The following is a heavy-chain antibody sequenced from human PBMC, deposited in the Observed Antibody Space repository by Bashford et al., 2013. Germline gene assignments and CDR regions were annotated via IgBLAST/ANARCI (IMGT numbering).Heavy chain of an antibody. V-gene: IGHV1-2*02. Sequence: ASVKVSCKASGYSFSSYGINWLRQAPGQGLEWMGWINPNSGDTKYAKKFQARVTMTRDTSISTAYMELSRLRSDDTAVYYCAKDYCAGDCASFFDLWGRG. D-gene: IGHD2-21*02. J-gene: IGHJ2*01. CDR3: AKDYCAGDCASFFDL. CDR1: GYSFSSYG. CDR2: INPNSGDT.